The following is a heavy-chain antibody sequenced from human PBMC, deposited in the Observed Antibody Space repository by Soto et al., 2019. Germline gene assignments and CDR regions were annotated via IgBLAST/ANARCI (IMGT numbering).Heavy chain of an antibody. J-gene: IGHJ4*02. CDR2: INHSGST. CDR1: GGSFSGYY. Sequence: QVQLQQWGAGLLKPSETLSLTCAVYGGSFSGYYWTWIRQPPGTELEWIGEINHSGSTNYNPSLKSRVTISVDTSKNQFSLKLTSVTAAETAVYYCARDKITGLFDYWGQGTLVTVSS. CDR3: ARDKITGLFDY. V-gene: IGHV4-34*01. D-gene: IGHD2-8*02.